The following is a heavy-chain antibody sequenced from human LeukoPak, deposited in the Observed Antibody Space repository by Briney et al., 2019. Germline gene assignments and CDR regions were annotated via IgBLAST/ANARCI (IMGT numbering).Heavy chain of an antibody. Sequence: ASVKVSCTASGYTFTGYYMHWVRQAPGQGLEWMGWIHPNSGGTNYAQKFQGRVTLTRDTSINTAYIEVSRLRSDDTAVYYCSRNHGSGSYDHWFDPWGQGTLVTVSS. CDR1: GYTFTGYY. J-gene: IGHJ5*02. V-gene: IGHV1-2*02. CDR2: IHPNSGGT. CDR3: SRNHGSGSYDHWFDP. D-gene: IGHD3-10*01.